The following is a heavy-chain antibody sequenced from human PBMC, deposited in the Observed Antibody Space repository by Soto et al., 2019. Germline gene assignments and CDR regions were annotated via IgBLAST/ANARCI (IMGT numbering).Heavy chain of an antibody. Sequence: QVQLVQSGAEVKRAGASVKVSCKASGYTFSSYGLSWVRQAPGQGLEWMGWISDYNGNTHYAQKFQGRVIMTTDTSTRTAYMELRSLRSDDTPVYFCAREGYYSGSGTYSPPRYYGMDVWGQGTTVTVSS. CDR3: AREGYYSGSGTYSPPRYYGMDV. CDR2: ISDYNGNT. V-gene: IGHV1-18*01. CDR1: GYTFSSYG. D-gene: IGHD3-10*01. J-gene: IGHJ6*02.